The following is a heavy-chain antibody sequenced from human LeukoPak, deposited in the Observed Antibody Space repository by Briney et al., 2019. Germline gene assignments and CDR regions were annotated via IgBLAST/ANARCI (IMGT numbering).Heavy chain of an antibody. CDR1: EFTFTGHN. Sequence: GGSLRLSCAASEFTFTGHNMNWVRQAPGKGLEWISFVSISSGTIYYADSVKGRFSISRDNAKSSLDLQMNSLRAEDTAVYYCARAMSTFGGVRNYFDSWGQGTLVTVSS. CDR3: ARAMSTFGGVRNYFDS. J-gene: IGHJ4*02. CDR2: VSISSGTI. D-gene: IGHD3-16*01. V-gene: IGHV3-48*04.